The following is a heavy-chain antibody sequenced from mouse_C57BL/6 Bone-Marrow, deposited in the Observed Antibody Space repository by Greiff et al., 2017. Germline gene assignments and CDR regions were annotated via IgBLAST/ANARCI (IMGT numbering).Heavy chain of an antibody. CDR2: IDPENGDT. CDR1: GFNIKDDY. Sequence: EVKLVESGAELVRPGASVKLSCTASGFNIKDDYMHWVKQRPEQGLEWIGWIDPENGDTEYASKFQGKATITADTSSNTAYLQLSSLTSEDTAVYYCTPDGPQGYWGQGTTLTVSS. V-gene: IGHV14-4*01. D-gene: IGHD2-3*01. J-gene: IGHJ2*01. CDR3: TPDGPQGY.